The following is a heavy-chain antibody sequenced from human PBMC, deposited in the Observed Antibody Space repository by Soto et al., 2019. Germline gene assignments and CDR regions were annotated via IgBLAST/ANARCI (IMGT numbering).Heavy chain of an antibody. CDR1: GFTLSRSA. Sequence: GGSLRLSCAASGFTLSRSAMTWVRLAPGKGLEWVSGIDGGDDSTHYADSVRGHFTISRDKSKNTLYLQMNSLRVEDTAVYFCARVQATGTGRGFYASGGQGTLVTVSS. CDR3: ARVQATGTGRGFYAS. D-gene: IGHD2-2*01. V-gene: IGHV3-23*01. J-gene: IGHJ4*02. CDR2: IDGGDDST.